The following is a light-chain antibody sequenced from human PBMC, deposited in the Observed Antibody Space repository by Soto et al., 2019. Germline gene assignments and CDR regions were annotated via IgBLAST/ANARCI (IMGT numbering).Light chain of an antibody. V-gene: IGKV3-20*01. Sequence: PGERATLSCRASQSVTSNYLAWYQKKPGQAPRLLVYGASTRATGIPDRFSGSGSGTDFTLTISRPEPEDFAVYYCQQYGTSPRTFGQGTKVDIK. CDR2: GAS. CDR1: QSVTSNY. J-gene: IGKJ1*01. CDR3: QQYGTSPRT.